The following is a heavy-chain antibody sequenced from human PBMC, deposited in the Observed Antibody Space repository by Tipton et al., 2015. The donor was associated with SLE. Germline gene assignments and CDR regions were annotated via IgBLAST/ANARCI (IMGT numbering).Heavy chain of an antibody. V-gene: IGHV4-38-2*01. Sequence: TLSLTCAVSGYSISSGYYWGWIRQPSGKGRGGIGRLYHSGATYYDSSLRSRATISLDTSKNQFSLTLSSVTAADTALYYCATTMTNTASYGAFDIWGQGTMVTVSS. CDR1: GYSISSGYY. J-gene: IGHJ3*02. CDR2: LYHSGAT. CDR3: ATTMTNTASYGAFDI. D-gene: IGHD4-17*01.